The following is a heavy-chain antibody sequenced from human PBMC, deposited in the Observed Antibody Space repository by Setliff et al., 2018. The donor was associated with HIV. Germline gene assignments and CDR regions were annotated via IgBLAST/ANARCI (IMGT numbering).Heavy chain of an antibody. D-gene: IGHD3-22*01. CDR1: GGSISSYY. Sequence: LSLTCTVSGGSISSYYWSWIRQPPGKGLEWIGYIYYSGNTNYSLSLKSRVTISVDTSKNQFSLKLSSVTAADTAVYYCARTFNSGYLSYAFDIWGQGTMVTVSS. J-gene: IGHJ3*02. CDR3: ARTFNSGYLSYAFDI. CDR2: IYYSGNT. V-gene: IGHV4-59*01.